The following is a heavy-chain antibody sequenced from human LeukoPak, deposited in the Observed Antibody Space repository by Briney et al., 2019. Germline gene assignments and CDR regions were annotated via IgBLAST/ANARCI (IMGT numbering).Heavy chain of an antibody. CDR2: ISWNSGSI. V-gene: IGHV3-9*01. Sequence: GGSLRLSCAASGFTFDDYAMHWVRQAPGKGLEWVSGISWNSGSIGYADSVKGRFTISRDNAKNSLYLQMNSLRAEDTALYYCAKDGELDGTDAFDIWGQGTMVTVSS. J-gene: IGHJ3*02. CDR1: GFTFDDYA. D-gene: IGHD1-1*01. CDR3: AKDGELDGTDAFDI.